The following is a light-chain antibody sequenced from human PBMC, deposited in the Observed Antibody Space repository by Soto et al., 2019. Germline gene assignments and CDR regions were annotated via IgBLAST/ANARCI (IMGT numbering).Light chain of an antibody. CDR1: QIVTSNY. J-gene: IGKJ5*01. Sequence: EIVMTQSPGTLSSSPGERATLSCRASQIVTSNYLAWYQQKPGQAPRLLIYDASNRATGIPARFSGSGSGTDFTLTISSLEPEDFAVYYCQQRSNWPPITFGQGTRLEIK. V-gene: IGKV3-11*01. CDR2: DAS. CDR3: QQRSNWPPIT.